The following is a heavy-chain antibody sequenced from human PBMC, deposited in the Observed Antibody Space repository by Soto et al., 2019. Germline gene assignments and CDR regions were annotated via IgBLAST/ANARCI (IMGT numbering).Heavy chain of an antibody. CDR1: GGSISSYY. J-gene: IGHJ4*02. V-gene: IGHV4-4*07. Sequence: SGTLSLTCTVSGGSISSYYWSWLRPPDGKGLEWIGRIYTSGSTNYNPSLKSRVTMSVDTSKNQFSLKLSSVTAADTAVYYCARDSLPYYYDSSGYDGFDYWGQGTLVTVSS. D-gene: IGHD3-22*01. CDR2: IYTSGST. CDR3: ARDSLPYYYDSSGYDGFDY.